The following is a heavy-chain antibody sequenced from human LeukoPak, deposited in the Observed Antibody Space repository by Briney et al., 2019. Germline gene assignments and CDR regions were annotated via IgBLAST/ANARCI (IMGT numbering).Heavy chain of an antibody. Sequence: GRSLRLSCAASGFTFSNAWMSWVRQAPGEGLEWVGRIKSKTDGGTTDYAAPVKGRFTISRDDSKNTLYLQMNSLKTEDTAVYYCTTRITMVRGVIITELDYWGQGTLVTVSS. J-gene: IGHJ4*02. D-gene: IGHD3-10*01. V-gene: IGHV3-15*01. CDR2: IKSKTDGGTT. CDR3: TTRITMVRGVIITELDY. CDR1: GFTFSNAW.